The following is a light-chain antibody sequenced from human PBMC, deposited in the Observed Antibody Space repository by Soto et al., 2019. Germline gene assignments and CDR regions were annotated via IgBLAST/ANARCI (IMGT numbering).Light chain of an antibody. Sequence: QSVLTQPASVSGSPGQSITIFCTGTSSDVGGYNYVSWYQQHPGKAPKLMIYDVSTRPSGVSNHFSGSKSGNTASLTISGLQAEDEADYYCSSYTSSSPYVFGAGTQLTVL. CDR1: SSDVGGYNY. CDR3: SSYTSSSPYV. CDR2: DVS. J-gene: IGLJ1*01. V-gene: IGLV2-14*01.